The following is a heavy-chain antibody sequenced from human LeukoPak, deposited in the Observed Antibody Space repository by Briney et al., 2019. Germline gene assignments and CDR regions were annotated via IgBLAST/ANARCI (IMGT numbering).Heavy chain of an antibody. CDR2: INPSGGST. Sequence: GASVKVSCKSSGYTFTSYYMHWVRQASGQGLEWMGIINPSGGSTSYAQKVQGRGTMTRDTSTSTVYMELSSLRSENTAVYYCARDGWCSSTRCDINYYYGMDVWGQGTTVTVSS. J-gene: IGHJ6*02. D-gene: IGHD2-2*02. CDR3: ARDGWCSSTRCDINYYYGMDV. V-gene: IGHV1-46*01. CDR1: GYTFTSYY.